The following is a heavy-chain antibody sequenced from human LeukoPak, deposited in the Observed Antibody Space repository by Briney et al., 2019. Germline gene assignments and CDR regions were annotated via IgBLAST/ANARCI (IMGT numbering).Heavy chain of an antibody. V-gene: IGHV4-4*07. CDR1: GSSISSYY. J-gene: IGHJ6*03. CDR2: IYTSGST. CDR3: ARGVSVRNYYMDV. Sequence: SETLSLTCTVSGSSISSYYWSWIRQPAGKGLEWIGRIYTSGSTNCNPSLKSRVTISVDTSKNQFSLKLSSVTAADTAVYYCARGVSVRNYYMDVWGKGTTVTVSS. D-gene: IGHD3-10*01.